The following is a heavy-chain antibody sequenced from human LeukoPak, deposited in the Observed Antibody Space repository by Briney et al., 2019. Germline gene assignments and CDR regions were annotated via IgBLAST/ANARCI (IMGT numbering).Heavy chain of an antibody. D-gene: IGHD3-9*01. CDR1: GFTFSSYA. CDR3: AKARRYYDILTGYYFDY. J-gene: IGHJ4*02. V-gene: IGHV3-23*01. Sequence: GGSLRLSCAASGFTFSSYAMSWVRQAPGKGLEWVSAISGSGGSTYYADSVKGRFTISRDNSKNTLYLQMNSLRAEDAAVYYCAKARRYYDILTGYYFDYWGQGTLVTVSS. CDR2: ISGSGGST.